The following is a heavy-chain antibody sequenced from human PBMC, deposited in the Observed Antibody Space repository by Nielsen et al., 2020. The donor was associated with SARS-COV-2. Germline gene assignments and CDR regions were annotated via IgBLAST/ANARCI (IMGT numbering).Heavy chain of an antibody. CDR2: ISSSTYI. J-gene: IGHJ4*02. Sequence: LSFTCAASGFTFSDYTLNWVRRAPGKGLEWVSSISSSTYIYYADSVKGRFTISRNNGRDSLYLQMNSLRAEDTAVYYCAREGADSSSWYTDYWGQGTLVTVSS. D-gene: IGHD6-13*01. CDR1: GFTFSDYT. CDR3: AREGADSSSWYTDY. V-gene: IGHV3-69-1*01.